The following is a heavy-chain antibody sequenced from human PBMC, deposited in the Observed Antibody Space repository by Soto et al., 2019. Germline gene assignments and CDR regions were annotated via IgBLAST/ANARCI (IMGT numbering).Heavy chain of an antibody. V-gene: IGHV3-23*01. J-gene: IGHJ4*02. D-gene: IGHD2-15*01. CDR2: ISGSGGST. CDR3: AAVYYFSGGSCYLLWEIQAYYFDY. Sequence: PGGSLRLSCAASGFTFSSYAMSWVRQAPGKGLEWVSAISGSGGSTYYADSVKGRFTISRDNSKNTLYLQMNSLRAEDTAVYYYAAVYYFSGGSCYLLWEIQAYYFDYWGQGTLVTVSS. CDR1: GFTFSSYA.